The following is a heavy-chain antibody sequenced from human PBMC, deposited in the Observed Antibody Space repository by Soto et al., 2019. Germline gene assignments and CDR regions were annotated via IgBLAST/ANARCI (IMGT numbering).Heavy chain of an antibody. V-gene: IGHV4-31*03. CDR1: GGSISSGGYY. Sequence: QVQLQESGPGLVKPSQTLSLTCTVSGGSISSGGYYWSWIRQHPGKGLEWIGYIYYSGSTYYNPSLKSRVTISVDTSKNQFSLKLSPVTAADTAVYYCARAYGDYGRGWYYYYYMDVWGKGTTVTVSS. CDR2: IYYSGST. CDR3: ARAYGDYGRGWYYYYYMDV. J-gene: IGHJ6*03. D-gene: IGHD4-17*01.